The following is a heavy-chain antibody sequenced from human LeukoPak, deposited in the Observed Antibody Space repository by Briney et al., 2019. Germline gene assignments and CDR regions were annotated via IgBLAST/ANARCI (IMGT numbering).Heavy chain of an antibody. Sequence: ASVKVACKASGYTFSPYDINWERQATGQGLEWMGWLNPTSGYTGFAPKFQGRVTMTRNTSISTAYMELSSLRSEDTAVYYCARCGGDCGYWGQGTLVTVSS. CDR3: ARCGGDCGY. CDR1: GYTFSPYD. V-gene: IGHV1-8*01. J-gene: IGHJ4*02. CDR2: LNPTSGYT. D-gene: IGHD2-21*01.